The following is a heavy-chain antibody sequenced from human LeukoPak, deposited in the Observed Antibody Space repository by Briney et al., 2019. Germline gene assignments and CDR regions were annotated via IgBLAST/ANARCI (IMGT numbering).Heavy chain of an antibody. J-gene: IGHJ4*02. Sequence: SETLSLTCAVYGGFFSGYFWSWIRQPPGKGLEWMGEINHSGSTNYNPSLKSRVTISVDTSKNQFSLKLSSVTAADTAVYYCARAVSVGVPAAILDYWGQGTLVTVSS. CDR3: ARAVSVGVPAAILDY. V-gene: IGHV4-34*01. D-gene: IGHD2-2*02. CDR2: INHSGST. CDR1: GGFFSGYF.